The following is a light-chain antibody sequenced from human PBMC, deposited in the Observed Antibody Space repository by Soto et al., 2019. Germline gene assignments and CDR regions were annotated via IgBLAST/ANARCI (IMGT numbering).Light chain of an antibody. V-gene: IGKV1-39*01. CDR1: QSISSY. J-gene: IGKJ3*01. Sequence: DIQMTQSPSSLSASVGDRVTITCRASQSISSYLNWYQQKPVKAPKLLIYAASSLQSGVPSRFSGSGSGTDFTLTISSLQPEDFATYYFQQSYSTPRGFTFVPGTKVDIK. CDR2: AAS. CDR3: QQSYSTPRGFT.